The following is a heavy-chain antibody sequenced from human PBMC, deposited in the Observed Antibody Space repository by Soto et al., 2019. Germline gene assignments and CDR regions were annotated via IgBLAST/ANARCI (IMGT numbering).Heavy chain of an antibody. CDR3: ARGRGAAADYFDF. J-gene: IGHJ4*02. CDR2: ISSSTSHT. V-gene: IGHV3-11*05. CDR1: GFTFSDYY. D-gene: IGHD6-13*01. Sequence: QVQLVESGGGLVKPGGSLRLSCAVSGFTFSDYYMTWIRQXPXXXXEWVSYISSSTSHTNYADSVKGRFTISRDNAKXXLFLQMXXXXXXXXXXYYCARGRGAAADYFDFWGQGTLVTVSS.